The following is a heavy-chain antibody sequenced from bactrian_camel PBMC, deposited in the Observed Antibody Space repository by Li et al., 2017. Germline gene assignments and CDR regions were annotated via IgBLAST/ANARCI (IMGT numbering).Heavy chain of an antibody. Sequence: VQLVESGGGSVQAGGSLRLSCAASGYTASTYSHVAMGWYRQAPGQERERVAFMDSIERKEYVDSVKGRFTISQDNAKNTVYLQMDSLKPEDTAMYYCAADWACDATLEDLTLLDYWGQGTQVTVS. CDR3: AADWACDATLEDLTLLDY. CDR2: MDSIERK. D-gene: IGHD4*01. J-gene: IGHJ4*01. CDR1: GYTASTYSHVA. V-gene: IGHV3S53*01.